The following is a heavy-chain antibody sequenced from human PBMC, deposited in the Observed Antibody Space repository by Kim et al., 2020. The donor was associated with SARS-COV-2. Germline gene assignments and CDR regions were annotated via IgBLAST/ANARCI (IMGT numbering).Heavy chain of an antibody. J-gene: IGHJ6*02. V-gene: IGHV4-34*01. D-gene: IGHD6-13*01. CDR2: INHSGST. Sequence: SETLSLTCAVYGGSFSGYYWSWIRQPPGKGLEWIGEINHSGSTNYNPSLKSRVTISVDTSKNQFSLKLSSVTAADTAVYYCARVYSSSWSSRYYYGMDVWGQGTTVTVSS. CDR3: ARVYSSSWSSRYYYGMDV. CDR1: GGSFSGYY.